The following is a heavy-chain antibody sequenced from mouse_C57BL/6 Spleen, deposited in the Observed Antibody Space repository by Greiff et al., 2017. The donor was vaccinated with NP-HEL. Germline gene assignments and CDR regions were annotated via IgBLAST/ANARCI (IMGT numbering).Heavy chain of an antibody. CDR2: INPSSGYT. Sequence: VQLQQSGAELAKPGASVKLSCKASGYTFTSYWMHWVKQRPGQGLEWIGYINPSSGYTKYNQKFKDKATLTADKSSSTAYMQRSSLTYEDSAVYYCARAYDYDGGPFPYWGQGTLVTVSA. V-gene: IGHV1-7*01. J-gene: IGHJ3*01. CDR3: ARAYDYDGGPFPY. D-gene: IGHD2-4*01. CDR1: GYTFTSYW.